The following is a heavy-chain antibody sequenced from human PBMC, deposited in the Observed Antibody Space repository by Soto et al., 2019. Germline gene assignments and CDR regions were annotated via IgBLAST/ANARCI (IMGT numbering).Heavy chain of an antibody. CDR1: GFTFDDYA. D-gene: IGHD2-15*01. Sequence: EVQLVESGGGLVQPGRSLRLSCAASGFTFDDYAMHWVRQAPGKGLEWVSGISWNSGSIGYADSVKGRFTISRDNAKNSLYLQMNSLRAEDTALYYCAKDKGDCSGGSCYWNAFDIWGQGTMVTVSS. V-gene: IGHV3-9*01. CDR3: AKDKGDCSGGSCYWNAFDI. J-gene: IGHJ3*02. CDR2: ISWNSGSI.